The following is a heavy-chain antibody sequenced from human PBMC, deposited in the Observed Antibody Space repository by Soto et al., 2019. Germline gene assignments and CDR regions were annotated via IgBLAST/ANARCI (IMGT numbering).Heavy chain of an antibody. CDR2: IPNDARYK. V-gene: IGHV3-30*03. Sequence: GGSLRLSCVASGFTFSSYAMSWVRQAPGKGLEWVALIPNDARYKHYADSVKGRSTISRDNSKNTLYLQMNSLRAEDTSMYYCAREFLGGLDVWGQGTMVTVSS. CDR1: GFTFSSYA. CDR3: AREFLGGLDV. J-gene: IGHJ6*02. D-gene: IGHD7-27*01.